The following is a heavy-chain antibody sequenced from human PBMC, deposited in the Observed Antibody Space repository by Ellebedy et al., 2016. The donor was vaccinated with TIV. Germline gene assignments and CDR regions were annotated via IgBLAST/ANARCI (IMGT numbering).Heavy chain of an antibody. CDR1: GYSFSTYW. CDR3: ARDSGLDY. D-gene: IGHD1-14*01. CDR2: IYPYDSDV. Sequence: GESLKISCEGLGYSFSTYWNGWVRQRPGKGLEWMGIIYPYDSDVKYSPSFQGQVTISADKSISTAYLQWSSLKASDTAMYYCARDSGLDYWGQGTLVTVSS. J-gene: IGHJ4*02. V-gene: IGHV5-51*01.